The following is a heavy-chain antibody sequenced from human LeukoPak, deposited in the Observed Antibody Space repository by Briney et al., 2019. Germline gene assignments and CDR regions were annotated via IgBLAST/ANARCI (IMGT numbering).Heavy chain of an antibody. Sequence: SETLSLTCTVSGGSISSSSYYWGWIRQPPGQGLEWIGSIYYSGSTYYNPSLKSRVTISVYTSKNQFSLKMSSVTAADTAVYYCARRATTVTQRNYYFDYWGQGTLVTVSS. CDR1: GGSISSSSYY. V-gene: IGHV4-39*01. J-gene: IGHJ4*02. CDR2: IYYSGST. D-gene: IGHD4-11*01. CDR3: ARRATTVTQRNYYFDY.